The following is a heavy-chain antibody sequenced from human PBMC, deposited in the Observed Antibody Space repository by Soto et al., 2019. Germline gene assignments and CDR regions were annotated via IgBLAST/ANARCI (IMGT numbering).Heavy chain of an antibody. V-gene: IGHV4-39*01. Sequence: SETLSLTCTVSGGSISSGGYYWSWIRQHPGKGLEWIGYIYYSGNTYYNPSLKSRVTISVDTSKNQFSLKLSSVTVADTAVYYCARHPSDFWFDPWGQGTLVTVSS. CDR3: ARHPSDFWFDP. D-gene: IGHD2-21*02. J-gene: IGHJ5*02. CDR1: GGSISSGGYY. CDR2: IYYSGNT.